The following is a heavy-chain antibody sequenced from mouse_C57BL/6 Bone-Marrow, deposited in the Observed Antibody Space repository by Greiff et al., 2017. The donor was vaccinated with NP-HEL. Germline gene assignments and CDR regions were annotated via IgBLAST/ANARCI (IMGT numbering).Heavy chain of an antibody. D-gene: IGHD2-10*01. V-gene: IGHV14-4*01. CDR2: IDPENGDT. Sequence: VQLQQSGAELVRPGASVKLSCTASGFNIKDDYMHWVKQRPEQGLEWIGWIDPENGDTEYASKFQGKATITAYTSSNTAYLQLSSLTSEDTAVYYCTTTLLFDYWGQGTTLTVSS. CDR3: TTTLLFDY. CDR1: GFNIKDDY. J-gene: IGHJ2*01.